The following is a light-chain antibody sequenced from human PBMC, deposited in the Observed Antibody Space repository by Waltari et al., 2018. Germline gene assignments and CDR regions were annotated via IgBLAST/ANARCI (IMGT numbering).Light chain of an antibody. Sequence: ETVLTQSPGTLSLSPRERATLTCRASQSISIYLAWYQKKPGQAPRLLMYHASSRATDIPDRFSGSGSGTDFSLTISRLEPEDFAVYYCQKYESLPATFGQGTKVEIK. CDR1: QSISIY. CDR3: QKYESLPAT. J-gene: IGKJ1*01. CDR2: HAS. V-gene: IGKV3-20*01.